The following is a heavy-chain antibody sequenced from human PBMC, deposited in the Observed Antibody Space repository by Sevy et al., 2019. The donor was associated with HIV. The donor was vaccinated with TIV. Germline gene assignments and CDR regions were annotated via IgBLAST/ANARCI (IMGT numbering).Heavy chain of an antibody. V-gene: IGHV3-30*04. CDR3: ARYYYDSSGIDY. CDR2: ISYDGNNK. CDR1: GFTFSSYA. J-gene: IGHJ4*02. Sequence: GGSLRLSCAASGFTFSSYAMHWVRQAPGKGLEWVAVISYDGNNKYHADSVKDRFTISRDNAKNTLYLQMNSLRAEDTAVYYCARYYYDSSGIDYWGQGTLVTVSS. D-gene: IGHD3-22*01.